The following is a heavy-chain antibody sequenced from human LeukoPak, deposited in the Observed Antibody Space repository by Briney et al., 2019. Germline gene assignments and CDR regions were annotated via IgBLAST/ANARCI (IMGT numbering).Heavy chain of an antibody. D-gene: IGHD6-13*01. CDR1: GGSISSYY. V-gene: IGHV4-34*01. Sequence: PSETLSLTCTVSGGSISSYYWSWIRQPPGKGLEWIGEINHSGSTNYNPSLKSRVTISVDTSKNQFSLKLSSVTAADTAVYYCARGLSPYSSSWYGYWGQGTLVTVSS. CDR3: ARGLSPYSSSWYGY. CDR2: INHSGST. J-gene: IGHJ4*02.